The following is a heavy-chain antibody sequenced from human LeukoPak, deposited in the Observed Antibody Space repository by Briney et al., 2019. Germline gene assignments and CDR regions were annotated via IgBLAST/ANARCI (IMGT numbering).Heavy chain of an antibody. D-gene: IGHD2-2*01. CDR1: GYAFPYYY. CDR2: LNPNDGDT. Sequence: SVQVSCNASGYAFPYYYMHWVRQAPGQGCEWMGWLNPNDGDTNYTQKFQGRGTMTRDTSISTAHMEVSRLRSDDTAVYYCARANFLYCSSSTCLFDYWGQGTLVTVSS. CDR3: ARANFLYCSSSTCLFDY. V-gene: IGHV1-2*02. J-gene: IGHJ4*02.